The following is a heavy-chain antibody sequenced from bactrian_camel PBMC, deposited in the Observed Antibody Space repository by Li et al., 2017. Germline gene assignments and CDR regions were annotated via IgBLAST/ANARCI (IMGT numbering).Heavy chain of an antibody. J-gene: IGHJ4*01. CDR3: AADPRRCLTLRDEYAT. CDR1: GFSFTRGC. V-gene: IGHV3S1*01. Sequence: HVQLVESGGGSVQAGGSLRLSCAASGFSFTRGCMGWFRQAPGKEREGIAAISTGGSRTNYSDSVQGRFTISKDNSWDILYLQMNSLISEDTAMYFCAADPRRCLTLRDEYATWGQGTQVTVS. CDR2: ISTGGSRT. D-gene: IGHD1*01.